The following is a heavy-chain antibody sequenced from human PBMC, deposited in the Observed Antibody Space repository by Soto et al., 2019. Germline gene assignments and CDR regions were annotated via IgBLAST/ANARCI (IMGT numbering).Heavy chain of an antibody. D-gene: IGHD1-26*01. J-gene: IGHJ4*02. CDR3: ARGGELPHGDLGY. Sequence: PSESLSLTCTVSGGSISSGGYYWSWIRQHPGKGLEWIGYIYYSGSTYYNPSLKSRVTISVDTSKNQFSLKLSSATAADTAVYYCARGGELPHGDLGYWGQGTLVTVSS. CDR1: GGSISSGGYY. V-gene: IGHV4-31*03. CDR2: IYYSGST.